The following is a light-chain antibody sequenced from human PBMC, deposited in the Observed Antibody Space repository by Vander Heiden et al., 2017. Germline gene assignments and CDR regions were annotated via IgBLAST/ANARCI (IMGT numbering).Light chain of an antibody. CDR3: IRSHRGARPL. CDR1: TGAVTSGHS. CDR2: DTS. J-gene: IGLJ2*01. V-gene: IGLV7-46*01. Sequence: QAVVTQEPSLTVSPGGTVTLTCGSSTGAVTSGHSPYLFQQKPGQAPRTLISDTSNKHSWTPARFAGSLLGGKAALTLSGAQPEDEAEYFCIRSHRGARPLFGGGTKLTVL.